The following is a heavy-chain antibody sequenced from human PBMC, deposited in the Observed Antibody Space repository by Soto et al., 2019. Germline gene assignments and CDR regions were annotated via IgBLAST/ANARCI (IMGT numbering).Heavy chain of an antibody. D-gene: IGHD6-19*01. CDR2: ISASGGST. J-gene: IGHJ6*02. CDR1: GFTFSSYA. V-gene: IGHV3-23*01. CDR3: ASEQWAGGMDV. Sequence: GGSLRLSCAASGFTFSSYAMSWVRQAPGKGLEWVSAISASGGSTYYADSVKGRFTISRDSAKNSLYLQMNSLRAEDTAVYYCASEQWAGGMDVWGQGTTVTVSS.